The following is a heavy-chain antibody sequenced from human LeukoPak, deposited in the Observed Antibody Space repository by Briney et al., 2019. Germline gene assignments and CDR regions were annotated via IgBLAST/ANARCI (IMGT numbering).Heavy chain of an antibody. Sequence: GGSLRLSYAASGFILSSYSMSWVRQAPGKGLEWLSYISSSNHAIYYADSVKGRFTISRDNAKNSLYLQMNSLRDEDTAVYYCARDLAWHFDYWGQGTLVTVSS. D-gene: IGHD5-12*01. CDR3: ARDLAWHFDY. V-gene: IGHV3-48*02. CDR1: GFILSSYS. J-gene: IGHJ4*02. CDR2: ISSSNHAI.